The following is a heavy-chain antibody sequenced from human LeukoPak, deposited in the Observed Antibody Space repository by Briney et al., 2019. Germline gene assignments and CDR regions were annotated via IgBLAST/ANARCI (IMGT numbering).Heavy chain of an antibody. CDR2: INHSGST. D-gene: IGHD3-22*01. J-gene: IGHJ4*02. V-gene: IGHV4-34*01. Sequence: SETLSLTCAVYGGSFSGYYWSWIRQPPGKGLEWIGEINHSGSTNYNPSLKSRVTISVDTSKNQFSLKLSSVTAADTAVYYCARGYYDSSGCDYWGQGTPVTVSS. CDR3: ARGYYDSSGCDY. CDR1: GGSFSGYY.